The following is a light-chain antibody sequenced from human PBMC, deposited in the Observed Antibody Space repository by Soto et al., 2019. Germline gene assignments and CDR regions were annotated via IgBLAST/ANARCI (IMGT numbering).Light chain of an antibody. V-gene: IGKV3-20*01. Sequence: EIVLTQSPGTLSLSPGERATLSCRASQSVSGSYLAWYQQKPGQPPRLLIYGASSRATGIPDRFSGSGSGTDFTLTIISLEPEDFAVYYCQQYGSSSTFGQGTKVEIK. J-gene: IGKJ1*01. CDR3: QQYGSSST. CDR2: GAS. CDR1: QSVSGSY.